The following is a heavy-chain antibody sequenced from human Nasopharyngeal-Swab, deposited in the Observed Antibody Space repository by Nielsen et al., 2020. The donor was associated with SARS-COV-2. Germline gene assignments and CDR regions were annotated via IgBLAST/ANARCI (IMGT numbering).Heavy chain of an antibody. CDR3: ARDIVGATPNFDY. V-gene: IGHV3-11*04. CDR2: ISSSGSTI. CDR1: GVTFSDYY. D-gene: IGHD1-26*01. J-gene: IGHJ4*02. Sequence: GESLKISCAASGVTFSDYYMSWIRQAPGKGLEWVSYISSSGSTIYYADSVKGRFTISRDNAKNSLYLQMNSLRAEDTAVYYCARDIVGATPNFDYWGQGTLVTVSS.